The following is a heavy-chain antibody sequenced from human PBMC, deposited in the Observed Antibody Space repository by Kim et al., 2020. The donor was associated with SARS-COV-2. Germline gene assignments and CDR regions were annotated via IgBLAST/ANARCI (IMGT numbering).Heavy chain of an antibody. D-gene: IGHD3-22*01. CDR3: ARDLRSNYYDSSGYYYYYGMDV. Sequence: ASVKVSCKASGYTFTSYYMHWVRQAPGQGLEWMGIINPSGGSTSYAQKFQGRVTMTRDTSTSTVYMELSSLRSEDTAVYYCARDLRSNYYDSSGYYYYYGMDVWGQGTTVTVSS. CDR2: INPSGGST. CDR1: GYTFTSYY. J-gene: IGHJ6*02. V-gene: IGHV1-46*01.